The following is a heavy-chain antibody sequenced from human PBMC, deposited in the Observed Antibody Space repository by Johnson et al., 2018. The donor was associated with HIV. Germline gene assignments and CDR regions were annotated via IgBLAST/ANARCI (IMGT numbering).Heavy chain of an antibody. V-gene: IGHV3-13*01. CDR3: ARCQGAVAGWGAFDS. CDR2: IGTAGDT. D-gene: IGHD6-19*01. Sequence: VQLVESGGGVVQPGGSLRLSCAASGFTFSSYDMHWVRQATGKGLEWVSAIGTAGDTYYPGSVKGRFTISRENAKYSLYRQMNSLRAEDTAVYYGARCQGAVAGWGAFDSWGQGTLVTVSS. CDR1: GFTFSSYD. J-gene: IGHJ3*02.